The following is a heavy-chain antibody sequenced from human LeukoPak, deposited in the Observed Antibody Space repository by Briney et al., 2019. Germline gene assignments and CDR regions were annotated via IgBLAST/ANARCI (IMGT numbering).Heavy chain of an antibody. CDR3: ARDLSYFDY. J-gene: IGHJ4*02. Sequence: GGSLRLSCVASGFTFSTSWMTWVRQAPGKGLEWVANIRQDGSSKYYVDSVKGRFTISRDNAKNSPYLQMNSLRAEDTAVYYCARDLSYFDYWGQGALVTVSS. CDR1: GFTFSTSW. CDR2: IRQDGSSK. V-gene: IGHV3-7*01.